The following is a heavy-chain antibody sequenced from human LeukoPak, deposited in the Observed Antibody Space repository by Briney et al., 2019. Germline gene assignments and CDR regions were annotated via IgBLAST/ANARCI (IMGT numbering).Heavy chain of an antibody. CDR2: ISSSSSYI. Sequence: GGSLRLSCAASGFTFSSYSMNWVRQAPGKGLEWVSSISSSSSYIYYADSVKGRFTISRDNAKNSLYLQMNSLRAEDTAVYYCARDPDGIMITFGGVIALGTYYMDVWDKGTTVTVSS. CDR3: ARDPDGIMITFGGVIALGTYYMDV. CDR1: GFTFSSYS. J-gene: IGHJ6*03. D-gene: IGHD3-16*02. V-gene: IGHV3-21*01.